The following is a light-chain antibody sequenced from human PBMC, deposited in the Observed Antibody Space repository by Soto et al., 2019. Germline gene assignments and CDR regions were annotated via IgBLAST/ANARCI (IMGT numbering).Light chain of an antibody. J-gene: IGKJ4*01. V-gene: IGKV1-12*01. CDR3: QQAYSFPLT. Sequence: DLQMAQSPSAVSASVGDRVTITCRASQGIGGWLAWYQQKPGKAPILLIIGASSLRSGVPSRFSGSGSGTDFTLTITSLQPEDSATYYCQQAYSFPLTFGGGTKVEIK. CDR2: GAS. CDR1: QGIGGW.